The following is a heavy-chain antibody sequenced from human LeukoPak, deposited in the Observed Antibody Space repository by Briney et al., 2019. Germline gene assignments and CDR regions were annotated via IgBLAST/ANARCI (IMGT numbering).Heavy chain of an antibody. CDR2: INPSGGST. Sequence: ASVKVSCKASGYTFTSYYMHWVRQAPGQGLEWKGIINPSGGSTSYAQKFQGRVTMTRDMSTSTVYMELSSLRSEDTAVYYCAREWRGYSYDNWFDPWGQGTLDTVSS. CDR1: GYTFTSYY. V-gene: IGHV1-46*01. J-gene: IGHJ5*02. CDR3: AREWRGYSYDNWFDP. D-gene: IGHD5-18*01.